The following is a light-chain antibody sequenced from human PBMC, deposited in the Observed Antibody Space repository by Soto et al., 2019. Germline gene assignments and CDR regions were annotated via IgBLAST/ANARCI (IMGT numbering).Light chain of an antibody. CDR1: QSFSSW. Sequence: DIQLTQSPSTLSASVGDRVTITCRASQSFSSWLAWYQQKPGTAPKLLIYKASSLESGVPSRFSGSGSGTEFTLTISSLQPDDIATYYCQQYNSYSMTFGQGTKVDIK. J-gene: IGKJ1*01. V-gene: IGKV1-5*03. CDR2: KAS. CDR3: QQYNSYSMT.